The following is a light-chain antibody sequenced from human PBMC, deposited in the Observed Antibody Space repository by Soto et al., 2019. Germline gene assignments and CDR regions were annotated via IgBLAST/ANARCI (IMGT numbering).Light chain of an antibody. Sequence: DIQMTQSPSSLSASVGDRVTITCRASQSISSSLNWYQQKPGKAPKLLIYAASSLQSGVPSRFSGSGSGTDFTLTISSLQPEDFATYYCQQSYSTPYTFCQGTKLEIK. V-gene: IGKV1-39*01. CDR2: AAS. J-gene: IGKJ2*01. CDR3: QQSYSTPYT. CDR1: QSISSS.